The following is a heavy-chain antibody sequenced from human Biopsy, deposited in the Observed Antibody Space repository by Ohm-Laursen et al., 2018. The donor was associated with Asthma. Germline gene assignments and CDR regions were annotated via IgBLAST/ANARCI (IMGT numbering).Heavy chain of an antibody. J-gene: IGHJ4*02. CDR1: GGTFNTYV. D-gene: IGHD2-2*01. V-gene: IGHV1-69*13. CDR3: ARKAGSCISRTCYSLDF. Sequence: SVKASCQPLGGTFNTYVIGWARQAPGLGREWVCVINSVFGTTTYPQKFQDRVTITADDSTSTVYMELSSLRSEDTAVYYCARKAGSCISRTCYSLDFWGQGTLVSVSS. CDR2: INSVFGTT.